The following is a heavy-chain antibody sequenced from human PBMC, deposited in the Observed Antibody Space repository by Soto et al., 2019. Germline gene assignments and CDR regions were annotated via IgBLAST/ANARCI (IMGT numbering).Heavy chain of an antibody. CDR2: INAGNGNT. Sequence: VKVSCKASGFTFTSYAMHWVRQAPGQRLEWMGWINAGNGNTKYSQKFQGRVTISRDTSASIAYMELSSLRSEDTAVYYCAGGYSDYYGMNVWGQGTTVTVSS. CDR3: AGGYSDYYGMNV. J-gene: IGHJ6*02. D-gene: IGHD3-22*01. CDR1: GFTFTSYA. V-gene: IGHV1-3*01.